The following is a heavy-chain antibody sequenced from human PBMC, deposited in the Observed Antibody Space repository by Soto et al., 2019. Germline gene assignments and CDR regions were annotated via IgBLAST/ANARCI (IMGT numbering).Heavy chain of an antibody. CDR3: AKSLGSAVYCLDY. D-gene: IGHD3-16*01. CDR1: GFTFSNYA. V-gene: IGHV3-23*01. J-gene: IGHJ4*02. Sequence: PGGSLRLSCAASGFTFSNYAMSWVRQPPGKGLEWVSDITSSGDNTYYRDSVKGRFTVSRDNSKNTVSLQMNSLRADDTAVYYCAKSLGSAVYCLDYWGQGTRVTVSS. CDR2: ITSSGDNT.